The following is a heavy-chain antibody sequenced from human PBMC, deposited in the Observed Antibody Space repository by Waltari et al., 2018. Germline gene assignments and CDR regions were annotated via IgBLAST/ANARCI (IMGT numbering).Heavy chain of an antibody. Sequence: WDRQSPGKGLGSIGQDKRVGAPNDSPSFASRVTMSLDTSINHVSLNVHSATAADTAVYYCARDRGGGLYLDSWSRGILVSVSP. CDR2: DKRVGAP. J-gene: IGHJ4*02. CDR3: ARDRGGGLYLDS. D-gene: IGHD5-12*01. V-gene: IGHV4-4*02.